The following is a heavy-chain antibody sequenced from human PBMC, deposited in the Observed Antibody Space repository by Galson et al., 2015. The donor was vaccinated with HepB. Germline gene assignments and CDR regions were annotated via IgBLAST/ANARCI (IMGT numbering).Heavy chain of an antibody. CDR1: GFTFSSYA. J-gene: IGHJ6*02. V-gene: IGHV3-30-3*01. CDR2: ISYDGSNK. D-gene: IGHD2-2*01. CDR3: AREGAGIVVVPADTYGMDV. Sequence: SLRLSCAASGFTFSSYAMHWVRQAPGKGLEWVAVISYDGSNKYYADSVKGRFTISRDNSKNTLYLQMNSLRAEDTAVYYCAREGAGIVVVPADTYGMDVWGQGTTVTVSS.